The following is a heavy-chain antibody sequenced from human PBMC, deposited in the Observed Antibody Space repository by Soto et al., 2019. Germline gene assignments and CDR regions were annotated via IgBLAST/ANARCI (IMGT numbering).Heavy chain of an antibody. CDR3: GREDLCGTGLDAYDI. V-gene: IGHV3-33*01. Sequence: QVQLVESGGGVVQPGGSLRLSCAASGLTFSRFAIHWVRRAPGKGLEWVALIWYDGNEKYYADSVKGRFTISRDNSKNTMYLHMNSLRAEDTAVYYCGREDLCGTGLDAYDIWGQGTMVIVSS. D-gene: IGHD1-1*01. J-gene: IGHJ3*02. CDR2: IWYDGNEK. CDR1: GLTFSRFA.